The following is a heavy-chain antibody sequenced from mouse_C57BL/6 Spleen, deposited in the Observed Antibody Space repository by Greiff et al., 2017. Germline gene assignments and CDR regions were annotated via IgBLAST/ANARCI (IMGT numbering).Heavy chain of an antibody. D-gene: IGHD1-1*01. Sequence: EVQRVESGGGLVQPKGSLKLSCAASGFSFNTYAMNWVRQAPGKGLEWVARIRSKSNNYATYYADSVKDRFTISRDDSASMLYLQMNDLKTEDTAMYYCVRQSYYGSSTWFAYWGQGTLVTVSA. J-gene: IGHJ3*01. CDR3: VRQSYYGSSTWFAY. CDR2: IRSKSNNYAT. V-gene: IGHV10-1*01. CDR1: GFSFNTYA.